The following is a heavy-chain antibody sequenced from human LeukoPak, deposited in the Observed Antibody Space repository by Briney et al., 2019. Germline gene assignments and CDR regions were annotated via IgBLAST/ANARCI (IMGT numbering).Heavy chain of an antibody. D-gene: IGHD3-16*02. CDR3: ARDTIMITFGGVIVIGYYYYYYMDV. Sequence: GSLRLSCAASGFTFSSYGMHWVRQAPGKGLEWVAFIRYDGSNKYYADSVKGRFTISRDNSKNTLYLQMNSLRAEDTAVYYCARDTIMITFGGVIVIGYYYYYYMDVWGKGTTVTISS. CDR1: GFTFSSYG. CDR2: IRYDGSNK. J-gene: IGHJ6*03. V-gene: IGHV3-30*02.